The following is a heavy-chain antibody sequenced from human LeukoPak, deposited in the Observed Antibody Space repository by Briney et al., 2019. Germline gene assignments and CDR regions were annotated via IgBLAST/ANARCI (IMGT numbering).Heavy chain of an antibody. CDR1: GGSFSDYY. Sequence: SETLSLTCAVYGGSFSDYYWSWIRQPPGKGLEWIGEINHSGSTNYNPSLKSRVTISVDTSKNQFSLKLSSVTAADTAVYYCARTYGGDWYFGLWGRGTLVTVAS. CDR2: INHSGST. D-gene: IGHD4-23*01. J-gene: IGHJ2*01. CDR3: ARTYGGDWYFGL. V-gene: IGHV4-34*01.